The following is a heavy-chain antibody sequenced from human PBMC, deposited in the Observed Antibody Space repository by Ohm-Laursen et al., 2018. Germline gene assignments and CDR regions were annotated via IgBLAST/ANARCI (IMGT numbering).Heavy chain of an antibody. V-gene: IGHV1-2*02. CDR3: ARLIYDSSGYYGDY. D-gene: IGHD3-22*01. Sequence: ASVKVSCKASGYTFTSYDINWVRQATGQGLEWMGWINPNSGGTNYAQKFQGRVTMTRDTSISTAYMELRSLRSDDTAVYYCARLIYDSSGYYGDYWGQGTLVTVSS. CDR1: GYTFTSYD. J-gene: IGHJ4*02. CDR2: INPNSGGT.